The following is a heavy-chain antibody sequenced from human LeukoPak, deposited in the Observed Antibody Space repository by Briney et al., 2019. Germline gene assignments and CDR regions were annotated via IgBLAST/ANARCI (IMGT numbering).Heavy chain of an antibody. CDR1: AFSSSMYE. J-gene: IGHJ4*02. Sequence: GGSLRLSCAPSAFSSSMYEVNWDSQAPGKGLEWISYISSGASAIYYADSVKGRFTISRDNAKNSLYLQMNSLRAEDTAVYYCGLIDYSSSALLYWGQGSLVTVSS. D-gene: IGHD6-6*01. CDR3: GLIDYSSSALLY. CDR2: ISSGASAI. V-gene: IGHV3-48*03.